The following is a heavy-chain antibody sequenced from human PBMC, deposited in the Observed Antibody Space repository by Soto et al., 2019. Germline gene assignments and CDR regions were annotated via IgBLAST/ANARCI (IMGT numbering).Heavy chain of an antibody. D-gene: IGHD3-3*01. CDR1: GGSISSFY. V-gene: IGHV4-39*01. CDR3: ATITIFGVVPNYFDY. J-gene: IGHJ4*02. Sequence: PSETLSLTCTVSGGSISSFYWGWIRQPPGKGLEWIGSFYYSESTYYNPSLKSRVIISVDTSKNQFSLKLSSVTAADTAVYYCATITIFGVVPNYFDYWGQGTLVNVSS. CDR2: FYYSEST.